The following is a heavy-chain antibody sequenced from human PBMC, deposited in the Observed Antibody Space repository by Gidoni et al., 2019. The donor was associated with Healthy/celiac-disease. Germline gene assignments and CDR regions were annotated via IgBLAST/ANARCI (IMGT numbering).Heavy chain of an antibody. D-gene: IGHD6-19*01. V-gene: IGHV1-2*06. CDR2: INPNSGGT. Sequence: QVQLVQSGAEVKKPGASVKVSCKASGYTFTGYYMHWVRQAPGQGLEWMGRINPNSGGTNYAQKCQGRVTMTRDTSISTAYMELSRLRSDDTAVYYCARDPSKQWLVTYNWFDPWGQGTLVTVSS. J-gene: IGHJ5*02. CDR1: GYTFTGYY. CDR3: ARDPSKQWLVTYNWFDP.